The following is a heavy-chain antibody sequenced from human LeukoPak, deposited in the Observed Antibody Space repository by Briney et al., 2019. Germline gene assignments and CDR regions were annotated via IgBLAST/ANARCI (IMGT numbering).Heavy chain of an antibody. J-gene: IGHJ4*02. Sequence: GASVKVSCKASGYTFTSYDINRVRQATGQGLEWMGWMNPNSGNTGYAQKFQGRVTMTRNTSISTAYMELSSLGSEDTAVYYCARSSGGYGPDIDYWGQGTLVTVSS. D-gene: IGHD3-22*01. CDR1: GYTFTSYD. CDR3: ARSSGGYGPDIDY. V-gene: IGHV1-8*01. CDR2: MNPNSGNT.